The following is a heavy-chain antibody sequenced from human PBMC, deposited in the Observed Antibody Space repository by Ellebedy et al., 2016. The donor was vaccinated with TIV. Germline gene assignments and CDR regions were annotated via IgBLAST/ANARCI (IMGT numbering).Heavy chain of an antibody. J-gene: IGHJ5*02. D-gene: IGHD3-22*01. CDR3: ARDINMVVRRFDP. V-gene: IGHV4-34*11. CDR2: MYYTGST. Sequence: SETLSLXXAVYGASFSHYYWSWIRQPPGKGLQWIGTMYYTGSTYYIMSLKSRVTISIDTSKNQFSLNLTSVTAADAAVYYCARDINMVVRRFDPWGQGTLVTVSS. CDR1: GASFSHYY.